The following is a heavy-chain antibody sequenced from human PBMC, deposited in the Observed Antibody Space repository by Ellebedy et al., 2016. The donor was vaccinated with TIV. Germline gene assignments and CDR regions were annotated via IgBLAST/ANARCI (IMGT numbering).Heavy chain of an antibody. J-gene: IGHJ4*02. CDR1: GGSFSHYF. Sequence: SETLSLTXAVYGGSFSHYFWSWIRQPPGKGLEWIGEFTHYGTTNYSPSPKGRATISADTSKKQFSLHLTSVTAADTAMYYCATHGVDSGYDFGYWGQGTVVTVSS. D-gene: IGHD5-12*01. CDR2: FTHYGTT. V-gene: IGHV4-34*01. CDR3: ATHGVDSGYDFGY.